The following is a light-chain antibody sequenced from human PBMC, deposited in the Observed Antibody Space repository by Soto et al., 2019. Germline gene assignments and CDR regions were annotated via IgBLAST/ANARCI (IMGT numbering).Light chain of an antibody. CDR1: QDIKND. CDR3: QQYDNLPLT. CDR2: DAS. V-gene: IGKV1-33*01. J-gene: IGKJ4*01. Sequence: DIQMTQSPSSLSASVGDRVTITCQASQDIKNDLNWYQQKSGKAPKLLIYDASDLETGVPSRFSGSGSVTDFTFTINSLQPEDIATYYCQQYDNLPLTFGGETKVDIK.